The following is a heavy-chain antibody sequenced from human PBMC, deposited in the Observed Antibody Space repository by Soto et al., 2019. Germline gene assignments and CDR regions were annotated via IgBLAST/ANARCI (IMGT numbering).Heavy chain of an antibody. Sequence: QLQLQESGPGLVKPSETLSLTCTVSGGSISSSSYYWGWIRQPPGKGLEWIGSIYYSGSTYYNPSLKSRVTISVDTSKNQFSLKLSSVTAADTAVYYCARLPTATSRAGALDPWGQGTLVTVSS. CDR1: GGSISSSSYY. V-gene: IGHV4-39*01. CDR3: ARLPTATSRAGALDP. D-gene: IGHD2-15*01. CDR2: IYYSGST. J-gene: IGHJ5*02.